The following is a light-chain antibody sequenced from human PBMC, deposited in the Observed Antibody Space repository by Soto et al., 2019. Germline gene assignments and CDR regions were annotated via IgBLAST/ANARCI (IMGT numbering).Light chain of an antibody. Sequence: QSVLTQPPSVSGAPGQRVNISCTGSSSNIGAGFHVHWYQQLPGTAPKLLIYGNTNRPSGVPDRFSGSKSGTSASLAITGLQAEDEADYYCQSYDSSLSVVFGGGTKLTVL. CDR1: SSNIGAGFH. CDR2: GNT. CDR3: QSYDSSLSVV. V-gene: IGLV1-40*01. J-gene: IGLJ2*01.